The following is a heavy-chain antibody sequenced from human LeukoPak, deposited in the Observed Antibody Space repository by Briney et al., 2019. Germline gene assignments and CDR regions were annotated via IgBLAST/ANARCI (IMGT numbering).Heavy chain of an antibody. CDR1: GFTFSSYD. V-gene: IGHV3-30*02. CDR3: AKEIWPTVTTPGHTHFDY. J-gene: IGHJ4*02. CDR2: IRYDGSNK. Sequence: PGGSLRLSCAASGFTFSSYDIHWVRQAPGKGLEWVAFIRYDGSNKYYADSVRGRFTISRDNSKKTLYLQMNSLRAADTAVYYCAKEIWPTVTTPGHTHFDYWGQGTLATVSS. D-gene: IGHD4-17*01.